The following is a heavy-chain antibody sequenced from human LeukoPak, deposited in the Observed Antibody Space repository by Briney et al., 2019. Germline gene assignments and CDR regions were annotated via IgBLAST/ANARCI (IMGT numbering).Heavy chain of an antibody. J-gene: IGHJ4*01. D-gene: IGHD6-19*01. Sequence: PGGSLRLSCAASGFTFSSYAMSWVRQAPGKGLEWVSTISGSGGTTFYAGSVKGRFTISRDYSRAPLYLQMNSLRAEDTAVYYCAKHRGYSSGFYDYWGHGTLVTVSS. CDR2: ISGSGGTT. V-gene: IGHV3-23*01. CDR3: AKHRGYSSGFYDY. CDR1: GFTFSSYA.